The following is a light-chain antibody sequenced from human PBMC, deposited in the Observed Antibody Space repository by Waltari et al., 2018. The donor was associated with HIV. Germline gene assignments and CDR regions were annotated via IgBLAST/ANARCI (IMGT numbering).Light chain of an antibody. Sequence: QSVLTQPPSVSAASGQKVTISCSGSSSNIGNNSVSWYQQLPGIAPKLLIYDNTKRPSGNPARFSGSKSGTSATLAITGLQTGDEADYYCGTWDGSLNVWVFGGGTKVTV. J-gene: IGLJ3*02. CDR3: GTWDGSLNVWV. V-gene: IGLV1-51*01. CDR1: SSNIGNNS. CDR2: DNT.